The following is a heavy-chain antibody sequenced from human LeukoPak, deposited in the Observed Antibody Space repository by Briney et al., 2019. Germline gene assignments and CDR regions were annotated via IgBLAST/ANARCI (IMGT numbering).Heavy chain of an antibody. CDR1: GGSISSYY. CDR2: IYTSGST. J-gene: IGHJ4*02. Sequence: SETLSLTCTVSGGSISSYYWSWIRQPAGKGLEWIGRIYTSGSTNSNPSLKSRVTISVDKSKNQFSLKLSSVTAADTAVYYCARDLKDYFDYWGQGTLVTVSS. CDR3: ARDLKDYFDY. V-gene: IGHV4-4*07.